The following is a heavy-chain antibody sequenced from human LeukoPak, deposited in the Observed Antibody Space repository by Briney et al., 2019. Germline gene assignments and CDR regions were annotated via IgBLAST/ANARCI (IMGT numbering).Heavy chain of an antibody. Sequence: SETLSLTCAVSGYSISSSYYWGWIRQPPGKGLEWIGNIYHSGSTYYNPFLKSRVTILVDTSKNQFSLKLTSVTAADMAVYYCARVLKVGMYYYQSNDYYYFDYWGQGTLVTVSS. CDR1: GYSISSSYY. CDR3: ARVLKVGMYYYQSNDYYYFDY. J-gene: IGHJ4*02. CDR2: IYHSGST. V-gene: IGHV4-38-2*01. D-gene: IGHD3-22*01.